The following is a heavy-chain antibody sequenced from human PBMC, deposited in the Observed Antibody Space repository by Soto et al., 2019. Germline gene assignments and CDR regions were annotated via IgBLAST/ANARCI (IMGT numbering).Heavy chain of an antibody. Sequence: PGGSLRLSCAVSGFTFSNYAMSWVRQAPGTGLEWVSAISGGGGTTYYADSVKGRFTMSRDNSKNTLYLQMNALRAEDTAVYYCARPYRSGVSCFSGYFDYWGQGNLVTVSS. CDR1: GFTFSNYA. CDR2: ISGGGGTT. V-gene: IGHV3-23*01. CDR3: ARPYRSGVSCFSGYFDY. D-gene: IGHD2-15*01. J-gene: IGHJ4*02.